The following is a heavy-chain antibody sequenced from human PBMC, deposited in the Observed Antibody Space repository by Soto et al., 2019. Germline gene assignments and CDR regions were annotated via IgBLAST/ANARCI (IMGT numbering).Heavy chain of an antibody. J-gene: IGHJ4*02. CDR3: ARAFSYYYDTSGYYPFDY. Sequence: QVQLVQSGAEVKKPGSSVKVSCKASGGTSNKYSFSWVRQAPGQGLEWMGGIMPVFGTPSYAQKCQGSVTITADESMTTFNMELSSLRSEDTAVYYGARAFSYYYDTSGYYPFDYWGQGTLVTVSS. V-gene: IGHV1-69*01. D-gene: IGHD3-22*01. CDR2: IMPVFGTP. CDR1: GGTSNKYS.